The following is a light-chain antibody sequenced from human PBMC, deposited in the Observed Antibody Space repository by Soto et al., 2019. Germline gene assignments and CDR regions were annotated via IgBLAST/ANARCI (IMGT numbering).Light chain of an antibody. CDR3: QQYNNWPLT. Sequence: EKVMTQSPVTLSVSPGERVTLSCRASQSVFSNLAWYQQRPGQAPRLLIYEASTRATGIPARFSGSGSGTDFTLTIHSLQSEDFAVYYCQQYNNWPLTFGGGTKVEIK. J-gene: IGKJ4*01. CDR2: EAS. CDR1: QSVFSN. V-gene: IGKV3-15*01.